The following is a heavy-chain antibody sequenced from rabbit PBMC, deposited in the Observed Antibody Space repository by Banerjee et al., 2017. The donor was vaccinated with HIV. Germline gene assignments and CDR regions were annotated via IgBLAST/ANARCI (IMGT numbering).Heavy chain of an antibody. CDR2: IYAGSSDYT. D-gene: IGHD6-1*01. CDR1: GFSFSSGYD. V-gene: IGHV1S40*01. CDR3: ARGAVYGNYGYDL. Sequence: QSLEESGGDLVKPGASLTLTCTASGFSFSSGYDMCWVRQAPGKGLEWIACIYAGSSDYTYYASWAKGRFTISKTSSTTVTLQMTSLTAADTATYFCARGAVYGNYGYDLWGPGTLVTVS. J-gene: IGHJ4*01.